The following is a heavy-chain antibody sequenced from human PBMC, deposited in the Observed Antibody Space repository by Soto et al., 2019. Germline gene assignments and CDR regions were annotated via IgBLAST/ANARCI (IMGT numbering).Heavy chain of an antibody. Sequence: SATLSLTCTISGGSISSGGYYWSWIRQHPGKGLEWIGYIYYSGSTYYNPSLKSRVTISVDTSKNQFSLKLSSVTAADTAVYYCARFGYSTNIGIDYWGQGTLVTVSS. CDR2: IYYSGST. J-gene: IGHJ4*02. V-gene: IGHV4-31*03. CDR3: ARFGYSTNIGIDY. D-gene: IGHD3-22*01. CDR1: GGSISSGGYY.